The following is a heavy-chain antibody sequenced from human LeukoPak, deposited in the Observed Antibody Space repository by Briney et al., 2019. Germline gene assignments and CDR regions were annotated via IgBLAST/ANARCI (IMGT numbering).Heavy chain of an antibody. CDR1: GGSISSSNYY. J-gene: IGHJ4*02. D-gene: IGHD1-26*01. V-gene: IGHV4-39*01. CDR3: ARQLSGSRIYYFDY. CDR2: IYYGGNS. Sequence: PSQTLSLTRTVSGGSISSSNYYWGWIRQPPGKGLEWIGSIYYGGNSYYNPSLKSRVTISVDTSKNQLSLKVTSVTAADTAVYYCARQLSGSRIYYFDYWGQGTLVTVSS.